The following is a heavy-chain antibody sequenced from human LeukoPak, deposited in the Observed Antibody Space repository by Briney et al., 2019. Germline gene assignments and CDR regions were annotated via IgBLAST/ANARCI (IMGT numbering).Heavy chain of an antibody. D-gene: IGHD1-26*01. CDR1: GFTFSSYW. CDR2: IKQDGSEK. J-gene: IGHJ3*02. CDR3: AKGLVGATNGAFDI. Sequence: PGGSLRLSCAASGFTFSSYWMSWVRQAPGKGLEWVANIKQDGSEKYYVDSVKGRFTISRDNAKNSLYLQMNSLRAEETAVYYCAKGLVGATNGAFDIWGQGTMVTVSS. V-gene: IGHV3-7*01.